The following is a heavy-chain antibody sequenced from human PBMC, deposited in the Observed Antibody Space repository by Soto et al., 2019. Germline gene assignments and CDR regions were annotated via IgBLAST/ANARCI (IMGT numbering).Heavy chain of an antibody. D-gene: IGHD2-15*01. Sequence: GGSMRLSCVAAGFSFNEAGMNWVRQAPGEGLEWVGRIKTSAGGGATDYAAPVQGRFTISRDDSKNALYLHMNSLRTEDTAIYYCTTGSVEGIWGQGTTVTVSS. V-gene: IGHV3-15*07. J-gene: IGHJ6*02. CDR1: GFSFNEAG. CDR3: TTGSVEGI. CDR2: IKTSAGGGAT.